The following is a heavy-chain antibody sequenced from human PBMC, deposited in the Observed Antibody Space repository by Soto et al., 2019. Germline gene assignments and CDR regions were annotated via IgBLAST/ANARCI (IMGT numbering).Heavy chain of an antibody. Sequence: SETLSLTCSVSGGPISTYYWTWIRQPAGKGLGWIGRVYSSGSTTYNPSLKSRVTMSVDTSKNQFSLKLTSVTAADTAVYFCARGGDSSGYYYASDYWGQGTLVTVSS. CDR2: VYSSGST. D-gene: IGHD3-22*01. CDR3: ARGGDSSGYYYASDY. J-gene: IGHJ4*02. V-gene: IGHV4-4*07. CDR1: GGPISTYY.